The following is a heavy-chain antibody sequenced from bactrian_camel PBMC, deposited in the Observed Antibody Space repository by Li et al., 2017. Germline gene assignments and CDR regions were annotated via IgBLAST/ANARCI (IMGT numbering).Heavy chain of an antibody. D-gene: IGHD4*01. CDR1: AYRYSANC. CDR3: AAGLTASYCPGGLTLYDYSE. V-gene: IGHV3-2*01. CDR2: IHRDSGHI. Sequence: HVQLVESGGGLVQPGGSLRLSCAASAYRYSANCMGWFRQAPGKEREAVATIHRDSGHIYYAGSVKGRFTISLDTARSTLYLQMNSLKPEDTAMYYCAAGLTASYCPGGLTLYDYSEWGRGTQVTVS. J-gene: IGHJ4*01.